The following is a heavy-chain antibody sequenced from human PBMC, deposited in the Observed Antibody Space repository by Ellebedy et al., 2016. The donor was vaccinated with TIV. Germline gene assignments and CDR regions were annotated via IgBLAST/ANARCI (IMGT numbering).Heavy chain of an antibody. J-gene: IGHJ4*02. D-gene: IGHD5-12*01. CDR1: GYTFTSYA. CDR3: ARDYGSGYDWFDY. CDR2: INAGNGNT. V-gene: IGHV1-3*01. Sequence: ASVKVSCXASGYTFTSYAMHWVRQAPGQRLEWMGWINAGNGNTKYSQKFQGRVTITRDTSASTAYMELSSLRSEDTAVYYCARDYGSGYDWFDYWGQGTLVTVSS.